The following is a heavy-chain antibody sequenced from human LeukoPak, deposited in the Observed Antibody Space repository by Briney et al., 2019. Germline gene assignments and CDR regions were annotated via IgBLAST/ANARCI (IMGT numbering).Heavy chain of an antibody. J-gene: IGHJ4*02. CDR3: ARGVGYCSSTSCYGIYDY. Sequence: SVKVSCKASGGTFSSYAISWVRQAPGQGLEWMGRIIPILGIANYAQKFQGRVTITADKSTSTACMELSSLRSEDTAVYYCARGVGYCSSTSCYGIYDYWGQGTLVTVSS. V-gene: IGHV1-69*04. CDR2: IIPILGIA. CDR1: GGTFSSYA. D-gene: IGHD2-2*01.